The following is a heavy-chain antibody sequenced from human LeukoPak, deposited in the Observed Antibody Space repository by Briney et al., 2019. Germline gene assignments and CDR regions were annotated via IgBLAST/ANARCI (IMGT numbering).Heavy chain of an antibody. CDR1: GFTFSSYS. Sequence: PGGSLRLSCAASGFTFSSYSMTWVRQAPGKGLEWVSSISSSSSYIYYADSVKGRFTISRDNAKNSLYLQMNSLRAEDTAVYYCAREVAPYSNYFAYYYYGMDVWGQGTTVTVSS. J-gene: IGHJ6*02. CDR3: AREVAPYSNYFAYYYYGMDV. V-gene: IGHV3-21*01. CDR2: ISSSSSYI. D-gene: IGHD4-11*01.